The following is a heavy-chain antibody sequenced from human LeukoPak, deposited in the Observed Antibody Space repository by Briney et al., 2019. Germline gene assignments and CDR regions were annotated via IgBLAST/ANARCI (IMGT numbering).Heavy chain of an antibody. D-gene: IGHD1-26*01. CDR1: GGTFSSYA. J-gene: IGHJ3*02. CDR3: ARRPQYSGSYYDDAFDI. CDR2: IIPIFGTA. Sequence: SVKVSCKASGGTFSSYAISWVRQAPGQGLEWMGGIIPIFGTANYAQKSQGRVTMTRDTSTSTVYMELSSLRSEDTAVYYCARRPQYSGSYYDDAFDIWGQGTMVTVSS. V-gene: IGHV1-69*05.